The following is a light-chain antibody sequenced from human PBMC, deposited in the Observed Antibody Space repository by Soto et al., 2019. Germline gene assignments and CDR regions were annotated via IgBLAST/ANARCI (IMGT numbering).Light chain of an antibody. CDR1: QSISSW. CDR3: QQYNSYWYT. Sequence: DIPMTQSPSTLSASVGDRVTITCRASQSISSWLAWYQQKPGKAPKLLIYDASSLESGVPSRFSGSGSGTEFTLTISSLQPYDFATYYCQQYNSYWYTFGQGTKLEIK. J-gene: IGKJ2*01. CDR2: DAS. V-gene: IGKV1-5*01.